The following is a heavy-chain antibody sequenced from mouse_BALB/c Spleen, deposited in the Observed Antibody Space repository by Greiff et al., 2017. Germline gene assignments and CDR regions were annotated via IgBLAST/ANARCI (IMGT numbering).Heavy chain of an antibody. CDR2: IWSGGST. J-gene: IGHJ3*01. CDR1: GFSLTSYG. V-gene: IGHV2-2*02. Sequence: VMLVESGPGLVQPSQSLSITCTVSGFSLTSYGVHWVRQSPGKGLEWLGVIWSGGSTDYNAAFISRLSISKDNSKSQVFFKMNSLQANDTAIYYCARRYEYEAWFAYWGQGTLVTVSA. D-gene: IGHD2-4*01. CDR3: ARRYEYEAWFAY.